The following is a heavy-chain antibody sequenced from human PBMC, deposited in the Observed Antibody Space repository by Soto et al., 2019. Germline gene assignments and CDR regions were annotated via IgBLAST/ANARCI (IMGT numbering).Heavy chain of an antibody. CDR2: INHSGST. J-gene: IGHJ5*02. CDR3: ARGLRDDFWSGYFGSRGYNWFDP. V-gene: IGHV4-34*01. Sequence: PSETLSLTCAVYGGSFSGYYWSWIRQPPGKGLEWIGEINHSGSTNYNPSLKSRVTISVDTSKNQFSLKLSSVTAADTAVYYCARGLRDDFWSGYFGSRGYNWFDPWGQGTLVTVSS. D-gene: IGHD3-3*01. CDR1: GGSFSGYY.